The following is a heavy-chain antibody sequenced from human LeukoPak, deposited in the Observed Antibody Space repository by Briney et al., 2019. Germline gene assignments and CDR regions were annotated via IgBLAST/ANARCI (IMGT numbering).Heavy chain of an antibody. CDR2: ISGTGDST. CDR1: GFTFSSYA. V-gene: IGHV3-23*01. CDR3: AKNRGLFSGSYRYDAFDI. J-gene: IGHJ3*02. Sequence: QPGGSLRLSCAASGFTFSSYAMSWVRQAPGKGLEWVSSISGTGDSTYYADSVKGRFTISGDNSKNTLYLLMNTLRAEDTAVYYCAKNRGLFSGSYRYDAFDIRGQGTMVTVSS. D-gene: IGHD1-26*01.